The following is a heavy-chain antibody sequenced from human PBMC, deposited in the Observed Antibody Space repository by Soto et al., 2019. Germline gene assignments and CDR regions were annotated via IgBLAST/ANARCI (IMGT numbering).Heavy chain of an antibody. V-gene: IGHV4-39*01. CDR1: GGSLSSSSYY. Sequence: PSGTLSLTFTFSGGSLSSSSYYLGWVRPPPGKGLEWIGSIYYSGSTYYNPSLKSRVTISVDTSKNQFSLKLSSVTAADTAVYYCARHEAPSGWYFDYWGQGTLVTVSS. J-gene: IGHJ4*02. D-gene: IGHD6-19*01. CDR2: IYYSGST. CDR3: ARHEAPSGWYFDY.